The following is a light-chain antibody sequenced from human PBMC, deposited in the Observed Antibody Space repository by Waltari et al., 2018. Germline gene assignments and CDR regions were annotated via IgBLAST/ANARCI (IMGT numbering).Light chain of an antibody. CDR3: YSTDRTGKQRV. V-gene: IGLV3-10*01. CDR1: ALPNKY. CDR2: EDN. Sequence: SYELTQPPSVSVSPGQTARITCSGDALPNKYGYWYQQKSGQAPLLVIYEDNKRRSGIPERFSGSSSWTMVTLTISGAQVEDEGDYYCYSTDRTGKQRVFGGGTKLTVL. J-gene: IGLJ2*01.